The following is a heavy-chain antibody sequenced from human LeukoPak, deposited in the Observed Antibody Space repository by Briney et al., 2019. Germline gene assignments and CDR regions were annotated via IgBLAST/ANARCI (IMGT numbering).Heavy chain of an antibody. CDR2: ISSNGGST. Sequence: GGSLRLSCAASGFTFSSYWMSWVRQAPGKGLEYVSAISSNGGSTYYANSVKGRFTISRDNSKNTLYLQMGSLRAEDMAVYYCARDESGSGRYVGLFDYWGQGTLVTVSS. CDR1: GFTFSSYW. D-gene: IGHD6-19*01. V-gene: IGHV3-64*01. J-gene: IGHJ4*02. CDR3: ARDESGSGRYVGLFDY.